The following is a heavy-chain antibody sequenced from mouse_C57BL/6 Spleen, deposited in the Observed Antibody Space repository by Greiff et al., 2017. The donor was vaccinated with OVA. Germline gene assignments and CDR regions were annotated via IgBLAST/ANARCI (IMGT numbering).Heavy chain of an antibody. Sequence: VQLQQPGAELVRPGTSVKLSCKASGYTFTSYWMHWVKQRPGQGLEWIGVIDPSDSYTNYNQKFKGKATLTVDTSSSTAYMQLGSLTSEDSAVYYCARSGTTGYAMDYWGQGTSVTVSS. CDR3: ARSGTTGYAMDY. CDR1: GYTFTSYW. CDR2: IDPSDSYT. D-gene: IGHD1-1*01. V-gene: IGHV1-59*01. J-gene: IGHJ4*01.